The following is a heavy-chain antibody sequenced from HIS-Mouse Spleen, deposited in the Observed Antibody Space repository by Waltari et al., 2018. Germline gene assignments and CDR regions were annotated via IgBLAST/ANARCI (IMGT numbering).Heavy chain of an antibody. D-gene: IGHD6-13*01. V-gene: IGHV4-39*07. CDR2: IYYSGST. J-gene: IGHJ2*01. CDR1: GGSISSSSYY. Sequence: QLQLQESGPGLVKPSETLSLTCTVSGGSISSSSYYWGWTRQPLGKGLGWIGGIYYSGSTYNNPSLKGPVTISVDTSTNQFSLKLSSVTAADTAVYYCARESPYSSSWYDWYFDLWGRGTLVTVSS. CDR3: ARESPYSSSWYDWYFDL.